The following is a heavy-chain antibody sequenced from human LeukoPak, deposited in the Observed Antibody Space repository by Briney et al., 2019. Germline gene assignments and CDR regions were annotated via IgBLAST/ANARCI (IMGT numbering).Heavy chain of an antibody. CDR3: AKALGPYGGNSISPSE. J-gene: IGHJ4*02. CDR1: GFTFRNCG. V-gene: IGHV3-30*02. D-gene: IGHD4-23*01. CDR2: IRYDGSNK. Sequence: GGSLRLSCAASGFTFRNCGLHWVRQAPGKGLEWVSFIRYDGSNKYYADSVEGRFTISRDNSKNTLYLQMNSLRAEDTAVYYCAKALGPYGGNSISPSEWGRGTLVTVSS.